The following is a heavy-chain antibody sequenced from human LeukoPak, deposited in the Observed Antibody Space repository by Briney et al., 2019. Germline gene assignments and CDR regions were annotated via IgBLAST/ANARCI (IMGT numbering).Heavy chain of an antibody. CDR1: GDIVSSNSAA. J-gene: IGHJ6*02. D-gene: IGHD3-10*01. Sequence: SQTLSLTCAISGDIVSSNSAAWNWIRQSPSRGLEWLGRTYYRSKWYNDYAVSVKSRITINPDTSKNQFSLQLNSVTPEDTAVYYCAREVVRGVIYYYYGMDVWGQGTTVTVSS. CDR3: AREVVRGVIYYYYGMDV. V-gene: IGHV6-1*01. CDR2: TYYRSKWYN.